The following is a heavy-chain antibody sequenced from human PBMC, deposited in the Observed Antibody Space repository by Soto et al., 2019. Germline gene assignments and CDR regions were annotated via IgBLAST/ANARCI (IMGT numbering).Heavy chain of an antibody. V-gene: IGHV4-38-2*01. CDR2: IYHSGST. CDR3: ARGHGITMIVAPFDY. J-gene: IGHJ4*02. Sequence: PSETLSLTCAVSGYSISSGYYWGWIRQPPGKGLEWIGSIYHSGSTYYNPSLKSRVTISVDSSKNQFSLKLSSVTAADTAVYYCARGHGITMIVAPFDYWGQGTMVTVYS. CDR1: GYSISSGYY. D-gene: IGHD3-22*01.